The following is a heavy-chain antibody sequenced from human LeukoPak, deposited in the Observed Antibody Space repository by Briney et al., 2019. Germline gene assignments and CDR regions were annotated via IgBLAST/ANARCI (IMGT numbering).Heavy chain of an antibody. D-gene: IGHD3-9*01. J-gene: IGHJ5*02. CDR1: GYTFTSYD. CDR3: ARAPREGYYDILTGYDWFDP. Sequence: GASVKVSCKASGYTFTSYDINWVRQATGQGLEWMGWMNPNSGNTGYAQKFQGRVTITRNTSKSTAYMELSSLRSEDTAVYYCARAPREGYYDILTGYDWFDPWGQGTLVTVSS. V-gene: IGHV1-8*03. CDR2: MNPNSGNT.